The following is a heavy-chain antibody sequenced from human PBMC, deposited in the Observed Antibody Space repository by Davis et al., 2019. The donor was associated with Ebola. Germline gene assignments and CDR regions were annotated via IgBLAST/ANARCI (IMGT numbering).Heavy chain of an antibody. J-gene: IGHJ6*02. Sequence: PGGSLRLSCAAFGFTFTNYWMHWVRQAPGKGLAWVSRINSDGSSINYADSVKGRFTISRDNAKNTLYLQMNSLRAEDTAVYYCARAGEKRNGMDVWGQGTTVTVSS. CDR3: ARAGEKRNGMDV. V-gene: IGHV3-74*01. CDR1: GFTFTNYW. CDR2: INSDGSSI. D-gene: IGHD3-16*01.